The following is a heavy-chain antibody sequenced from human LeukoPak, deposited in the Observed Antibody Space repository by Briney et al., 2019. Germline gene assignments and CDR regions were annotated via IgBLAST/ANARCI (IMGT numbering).Heavy chain of an antibody. Sequence: GGSLRLSCTASGLTFGDYAMSWIRQAPGKGLEWVGFIRSKAYGETADYAASVKGRFTISRDDSKAIAYLQMDSLKTEDTAVYHCTRDRGAYNLYDYWGQGTLVTVSS. CDR2: IRSKAYGETA. CDR1: GLTFGDYA. J-gene: IGHJ4*02. D-gene: IGHD1-1*01. CDR3: TRDRGAYNLYDY. V-gene: IGHV3-49*03.